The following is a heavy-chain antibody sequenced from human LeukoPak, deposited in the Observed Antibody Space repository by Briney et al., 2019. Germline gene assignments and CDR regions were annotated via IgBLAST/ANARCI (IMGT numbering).Heavy chain of an antibody. CDR1: DDSFSSHY. Sequence: SETLSLTCAVSDDSFSSHYWTWIRQPPGKGLEWIGYISYIGSTNYNPSLKSRVTISIDTSKNEFSLKLTSVTAADTAVYYFARDLVTVTKGFDIWGQGTMVTVSS. V-gene: IGHV4-59*11. D-gene: IGHD4-17*01. CDR3: ARDLVTVTKGFDI. CDR2: ISYIGST. J-gene: IGHJ3*02.